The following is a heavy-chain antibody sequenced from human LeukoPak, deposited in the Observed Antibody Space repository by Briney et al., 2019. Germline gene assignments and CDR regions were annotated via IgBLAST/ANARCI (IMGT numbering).Heavy chain of an antibody. D-gene: IGHD3-16*01. Sequence: GGSLRLSCAASGFTFSSYAMSWVRQAPGKGLEWVSVIYSGGTIYYADSVKGRFTISRDNSKNTVYLQMNSLRAEDTAVYYCAKGGGIHVSFDYWGQGTLVTVSS. CDR1: GFTFSSYA. J-gene: IGHJ4*02. CDR3: AKGGGIHVSFDY. V-gene: IGHV3-66*01. CDR2: IYSGGTI.